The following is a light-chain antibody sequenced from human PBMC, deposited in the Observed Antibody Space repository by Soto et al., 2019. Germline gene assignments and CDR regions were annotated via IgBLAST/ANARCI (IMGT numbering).Light chain of an antibody. J-gene: IGKJ5*01. V-gene: IGKV3-20*01. Sequence: ENVLTQSPGTLSLSPGERATLSCRASQSVSSSYLAWYQQKPGQAPRLLIYGASTRATDIPDRFSGSGFGTEFTLTISGLQPEDFAVYYCQQYNDWPPITFGQGTRLEIK. CDR1: QSVSSSY. CDR3: QQYNDWPPIT. CDR2: GAS.